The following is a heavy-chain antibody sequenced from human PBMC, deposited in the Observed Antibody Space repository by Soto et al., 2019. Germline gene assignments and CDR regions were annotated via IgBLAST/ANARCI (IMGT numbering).Heavy chain of an antibody. Sequence: SETLSLTCTASGGSISSYYWSWIRQPAGKGLEWIGRIYTSGSTNYNPSLKSRVTMSVDTSKNQFSLKLSSVTAEGTAVYYCARDKFFGVVIPGDYWGQGTLVTVSS. D-gene: IGHD3-3*01. CDR3: ARDKFFGVVIPGDY. J-gene: IGHJ4*02. CDR1: GGSISSYY. V-gene: IGHV4-4*07. CDR2: IYTSGST.